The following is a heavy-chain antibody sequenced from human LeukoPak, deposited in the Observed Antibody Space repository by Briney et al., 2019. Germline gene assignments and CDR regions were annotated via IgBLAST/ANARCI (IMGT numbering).Heavy chain of an antibody. D-gene: IGHD2-2*01. V-gene: IGHV4-59*01. CDR2: IYYSGST. CDR3: ARANGSTQEY. Sequence: PSETLSLTCTVSGGSISSYYWSWIRQPPGKGLEWIGYIYYSGSTNYNPSLKSRVTISVDTSKNQFSLKLSSVTAADTAVYYCARANGSTQEYWGQGTLVTVSS. CDR1: GGSISSYY. J-gene: IGHJ4*02.